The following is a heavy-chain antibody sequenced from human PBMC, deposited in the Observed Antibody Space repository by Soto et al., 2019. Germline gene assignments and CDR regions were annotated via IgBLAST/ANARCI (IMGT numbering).Heavy chain of an antibody. Sequence: EVQLLESGGGLVQPGGSLRLSCAASGFTFSSYAMSWVRQAPGKGLEWVSAISGSGGSTYYADSVKGRFTISRDNSKNTLYLQMNSLRAEDTAVYYCAKDLLYCGGDCYGVDTYYFDYWGQGTLVTVSS. J-gene: IGHJ4*02. CDR2: ISGSGGST. CDR3: AKDLLYCGGDCYGVDTYYFDY. V-gene: IGHV3-23*01. D-gene: IGHD2-21*02. CDR1: GFTFSSYA.